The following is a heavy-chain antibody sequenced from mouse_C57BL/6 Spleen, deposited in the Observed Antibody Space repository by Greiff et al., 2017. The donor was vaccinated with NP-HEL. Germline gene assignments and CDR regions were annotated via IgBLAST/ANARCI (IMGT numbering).Heavy chain of an antibody. CDR2: INPNTGGT. CDR3: ATTVYDYLAMDY. D-gene: IGHD2-4*01. Sequence: EVQLQQSGPELVKPGASVKMSCKASGYTFTDYNMHWVKQSHGKSLEWIGYINPNTGGTSYNQKFKGKATLTVNKSSSTAYMELRSLTSEDAAVFYCATTVYDYLAMDYWSKGTSVTVSS. V-gene: IGHV1-22*01. J-gene: IGHJ4*01. CDR1: GYTFTDYN.